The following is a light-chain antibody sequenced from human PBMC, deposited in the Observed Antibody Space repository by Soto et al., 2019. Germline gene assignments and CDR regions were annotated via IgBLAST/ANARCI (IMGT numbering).Light chain of an antibody. V-gene: IGLV2-11*01. Sequence: QSALTQPSSVSGSPGQSVTISCTGTSSDVGGYNYVSWYQQHPGKAPKLMIYDVSKRPSGVPDRFSGSKSGNTASLTISGLQAEDEADYYCCSYAGSYTFHVFGTGTKVTVL. J-gene: IGLJ1*01. CDR3: CSYAGSYTFHV. CDR2: DVS. CDR1: SSDVGGYNY.